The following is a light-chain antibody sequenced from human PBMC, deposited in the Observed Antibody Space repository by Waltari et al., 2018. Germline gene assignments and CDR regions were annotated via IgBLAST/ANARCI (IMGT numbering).Light chain of an antibody. V-gene: IGKV3-15*01. J-gene: IGKJ3*01. CDR2: GAS. CDR3: QQYNNWPPTFT. Sequence: EVVMTQSPATLSVSPGERAALSCRASQSVSSNLAWYQQKPGQAPRLLINGASTRATDIPARFSGSGSGTEFTLTSSSLQPEDFGVYYCQQYNNWPPTFTFGPGTKVDIK. CDR1: QSVSSN.